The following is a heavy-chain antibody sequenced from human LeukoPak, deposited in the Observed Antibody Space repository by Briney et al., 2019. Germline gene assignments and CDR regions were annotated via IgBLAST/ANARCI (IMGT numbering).Heavy chain of an antibody. J-gene: IGHJ4*02. CDR3: GIGYCSSTSCYTDY. D-gene: IGHD2-2*02. CDR1: GFTFDDYA. V-gene: IGHV3-9*03. Sequence: GRSLRLSCAASGFTFDDYAMHWVRQAPGKGLEWVSGISWNSGSIGYADSAKGRFTISRDNAKNSLYLQMNSLRAEDIALYYCGIGYCSSTSCYTDYWGQGPLVTVSS. CDR2: ISWNSGSI.